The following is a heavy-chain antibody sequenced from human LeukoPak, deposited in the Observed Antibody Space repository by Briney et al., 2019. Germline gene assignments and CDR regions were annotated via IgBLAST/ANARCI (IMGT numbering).Heavy chain of an antibody. J-gene: IGHJ5*02. Sequence: SETLSLTCTVSGGSISSSPYYWGWIRQPPGKGLEWIGSIYYSGNTYYNPSLKSRVTISVDTSKNQFSLKLSSVTAADTAVYYCARGVNWGSKEDNWFDPWGQGTLVTVSS. D-gene: IGHD7-27*01. CDR3: ARGVNWGSKEDNWFDP. V-gene: IGHV4-39*01. CDR2: IYYSGNT. CDR1: GGSISSSPYY.